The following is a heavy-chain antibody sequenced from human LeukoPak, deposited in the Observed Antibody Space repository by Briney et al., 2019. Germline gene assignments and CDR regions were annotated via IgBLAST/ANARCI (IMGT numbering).Heavy chain of an antibody. D-gene: IGHD2-2*01. CDR1: GFTFSSYA. CDR3: AREWDCSSTSCSDYYYGMDV. V-gene: IGHV3-30-3*01. J-gene: IGHJ6*02. CDR2: ISYDGSNK. Sequence: QPGRSLRLSCAASGFTFSSYAMHRVRQAPGKGLEWVAVISYDGSNKYYADSVKGRFTISRDNSKNTLYLQMNSLRAEDTAVYYCAREWDCSSTSCSDYYYGMDVWGQGTTVTVSS.